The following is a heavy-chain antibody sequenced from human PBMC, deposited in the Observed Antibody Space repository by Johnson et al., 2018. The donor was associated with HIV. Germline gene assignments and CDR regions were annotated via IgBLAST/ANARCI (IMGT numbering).Heavy chain of an antibody. V-gene: IGHV3-74*02. D-gene: IGHD6-19*01. Sequence: EVQLVESGGGLVQPGGSLRLSCAASGFTFSSYWMHWVRQAPGKGLVWVSRINSDGSSTSYADSVKGRFPISRDNAKNTLYLQMNSLRAEDTAVYYCARGKKQWLDEDAFDIWGQGTMVTVSS. CDR1: GFTFSSYW. CDR2: INSDGSST. J-gene: IGHJ3*02. CDR3: ARGKKQWLDEDAFDI.